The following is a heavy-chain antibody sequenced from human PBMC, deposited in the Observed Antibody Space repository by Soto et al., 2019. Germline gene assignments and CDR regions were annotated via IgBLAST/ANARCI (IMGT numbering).Heavy chain of an antibody. J-gene: IGHJ4*02. V-gene: IGHV1-69*13. CDR2: IIPIFGTA. CDR1: GGTFSSYA. D-gene: IGHD1-26*01. Sequence: ASGKVCCNASGGTFSSYAISWVRQAPGQGLEWMGGIIPIFGTANYAQKFQGRVTITADESTSTAYMELSSLRTVDTFVNYCLRAQGSHLDYWGQGTRLT. CDR3: LRAQGSHLDY.